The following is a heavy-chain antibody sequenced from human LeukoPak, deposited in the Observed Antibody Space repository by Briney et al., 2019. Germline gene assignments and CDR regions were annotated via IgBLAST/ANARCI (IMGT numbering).Heavy chain of an antibody. D-gene: IGHD4-17*01. V-gene: IGHV3-23*01. CDR3: ANRPTVTESRYNWFDP. CDR2: ISGSGGST. J-gene: IGHJ5*02. CDR1: GFTFSSYA. Sequence: GGSLRLSCAASGFTFSSYAMSWVRQAPGKGLQWVSAISGSGGSTYYADSVKGRLIISRDNSKNTLYLQMNSLRAEDTAVYYCANRPTVTESRYNWFDPWGQGTLVTVSS.